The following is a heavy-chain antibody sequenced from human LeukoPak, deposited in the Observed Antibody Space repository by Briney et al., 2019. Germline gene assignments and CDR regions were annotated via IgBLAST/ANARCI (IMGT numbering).Heavy chain of an antibody. J-gene: IGHJ4*02. D-gene: IGHD3-10*01. CDR1: GFTFSSYS. Sequence: GGSLRLSCAASGFTFSSYSMNWVRQAPGKGLEWVSSISSSSSYIYYADSVKGRFTISRDNAKNSLYLQMNSLRAEDTAVYYCARVSVGSGLGLWFGEFDYWGQGTLVTVSS. V-gene: IGHV3-21*01. CDR3: ARVSVGSGLGLWFGEFDY. CDR2: ISSSSSYI.